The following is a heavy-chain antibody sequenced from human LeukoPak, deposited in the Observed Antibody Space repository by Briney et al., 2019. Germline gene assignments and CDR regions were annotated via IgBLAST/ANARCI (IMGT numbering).Heavy chain of an antibody. CDR2: ISGSGGST. J-gene: IGHJ4*02. CDR3: ARGNLYYYDSSGYYPPVYFDY. Sequence: GGSLRLSCAASGFTFSSYAMSWVRQAPGKGLEWVSAISGSGGSTYYADSVKGRFTISRDNSENTLYLQMNSLRAEDTAVYYCARGNLYYYDSSGYYPPVYFDYWGQGTLVTVSS. D-gene: IGHD3-22*01. CDR1: GFTFSSYA. V-gene: IGHV3-23*01.